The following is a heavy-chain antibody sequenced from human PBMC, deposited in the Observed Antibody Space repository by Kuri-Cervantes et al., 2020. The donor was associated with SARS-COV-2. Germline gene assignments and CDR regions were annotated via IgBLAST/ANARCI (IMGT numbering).Heavy chain of an antibody. Sequence: SETLSLTCAVYGESCIGYYWSWVRQPPGKGLEWIGDINHSGSTNYNPSLKSRVTISLDTSTNQFSLKLSSVTAADTAVYYCARVSWGEWELRGHDAFDIWGQGTMVTDSS. V-gene: IGHV4-34*01. CDR2: INHSGST. CDR1: GESCIGYY. J-gene: IGHJ3*02. D-gene: IGHD1-26*01. CDR3: ARVSWGEWELRGHDAFDI.